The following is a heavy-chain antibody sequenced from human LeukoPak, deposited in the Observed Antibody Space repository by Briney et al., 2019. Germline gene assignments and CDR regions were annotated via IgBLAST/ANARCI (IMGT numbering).Heavy chain of an antibody. Sequence: SVKVSCKASGGTFSSYAISWVRQAPGQGLEWMGGIIPIFGTANYAQEFQGRVTITTDESTSTAYMELSSLRSEDTAVYYCARDGGRRYSGSTPLDYWGQGTLVTVSS. J-gene: IGHJ4*02. D-gene: IGHD1-26*01. CDR2: IIPIFGTA. V-gene: IGHV1-69*05. CDR1: GGTFSSYA. CDR3: ARDGGRRYSGSTPLDY.